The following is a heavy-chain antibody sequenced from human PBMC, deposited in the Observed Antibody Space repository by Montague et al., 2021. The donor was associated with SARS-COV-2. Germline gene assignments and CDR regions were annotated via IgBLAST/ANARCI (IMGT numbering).Heavy chain of an antibody. CDR1: GDSIRESH. CDR3: ARLTGSRVYYYHYGLDV. V-gene: IGHV4-4*09. J-gene: IGHJ6*02. D-gene: IGHD1-20*01. CDR2: IDNSGST. Sequence: SETLSLTCTVSGDSIRESHWSWIRQPPGQGLEWIGYIDNSGSTNSNPALESRVPLTVSASNNQFYLALRSVTAADTAVYYCARLTGSRVYYYHYGLDVWGQGTTVTVSS.